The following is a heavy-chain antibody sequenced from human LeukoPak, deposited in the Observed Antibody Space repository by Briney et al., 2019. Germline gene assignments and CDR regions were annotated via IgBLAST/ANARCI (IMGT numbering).Heavy chain of an antibody. Sequence: GGSLRLSCAASASTFSRSYMGWVRPAPGRGLDWVAGISDSGGRTKYADSVKGRFTISRDNPKNALFLQMNSLRPDDTAVYFCAKRGVVIRVILVGFHKEANYFDSWGQGALVTVSS. D-gene: IGHD3-22*01. CDR2: ISDSGGRT. J-gene: IGHJ4*02. CDR1: ASTFSRSY. V-gene: IGHV3-23*01. CDR3: AKRGVVIRVILVGFHKEANYFDS.